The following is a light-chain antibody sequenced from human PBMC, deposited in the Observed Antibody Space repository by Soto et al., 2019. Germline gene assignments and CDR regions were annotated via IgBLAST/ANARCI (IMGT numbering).Light chain of an antibody. CDR3: QQYVNLPLT. Sequence: EIVMTQSPATLSVSPGERATLSCRASQSVSSNLAWYQQKPGQAPRLLIYGASTRATGIPARFSGSGSGTEFTLTISSLQSEDFAVYYCQQYVNLPLTFGQGTRLEIK. J-gene: IGKJ5*01. V-gene: IGKV3-15*01. CDR2: GAS. CDR1: QSVSSN.